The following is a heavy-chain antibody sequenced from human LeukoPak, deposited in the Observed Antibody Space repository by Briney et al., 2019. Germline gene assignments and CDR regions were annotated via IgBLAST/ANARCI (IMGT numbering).Heavy chain of an antibody. CDR3: ARDAYSYGPCYYYGMVV. Sequence: ASVKVSCKASGCAFTGYYMHWVRQAPGQGLEWMGRINPNSGGTNYAQKFQGWVTMTRDTSISTAYMELSRLRSDDTAVYYCARDAYSYGPCYYYGMVVWGQRTTVTVSS. CDR1: GCAFTGYY. D-gene: IGHD5-18*01. CDR2: INPNSGGT. J-gene: IGHJ6*02. V-gene: IGHV1-2*04.